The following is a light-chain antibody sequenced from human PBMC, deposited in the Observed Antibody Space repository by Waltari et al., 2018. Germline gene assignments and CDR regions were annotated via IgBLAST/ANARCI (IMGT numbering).Light chain of an antibody. CDR1: QSVSTN. J-gene: IGKJ2*01. V-gene: IGKV3-15*01. CDR2: AAS. Sequence: EIVMPQSPSTLSVFLGDRANLSCRASQSVSTNLAWYQQKPGQAPRPLIYAASTRAIGIPARFSGSGSGTEFTLTISSLQSEDFAVYYCQEYNNWYTFGQGTKLEIK. CDR3: QEYNNWYT.